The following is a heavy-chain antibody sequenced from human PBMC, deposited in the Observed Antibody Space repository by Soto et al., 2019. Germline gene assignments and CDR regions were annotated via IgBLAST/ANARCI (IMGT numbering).Heavy chain of an antibody. J-gene: IGHJ4*02. CDR2: IYSSWST. CDR3: ARHNKQTCRQDSFDS. D-gene: IGHD6-13*01. CDR1: GGSISNYH. Sequence: QVQLQESGPGLVKPSETLSLTCLVSGGSISNYHWSWIRQPPGKGLEWIGYIYSSWSTNYNPSLNSRVTISVDTSKNLFSLKVSSVTAADTAVYYCARHNKQTCRQDSFDSWGQGTLVTVSS. V-gene: IGHV4-59*08.